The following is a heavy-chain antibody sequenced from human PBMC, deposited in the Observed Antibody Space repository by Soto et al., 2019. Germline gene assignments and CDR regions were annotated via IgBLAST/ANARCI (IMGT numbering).Heavy chain of an antibody. CDR2: VSHDGRNT. V-gene: IGHV3-30*18. CDR3: AKGGRQWLVTSDFNY. J-gene: IGHJ4*02. Sequence: VQLVESGGGVVQPGRSVRLSCAASGFTFSDYAMHWVRQAPGKGLERVAVVSHDGRNTHYADSVKGRFTISRDSSKNTVSLEMTSLRAEDTAVYYCAKGGRQWLVTSDFNYWGQGAMVTVSS. D-gene: IGHD6-19*01. CDR1: GFTFSDYA.